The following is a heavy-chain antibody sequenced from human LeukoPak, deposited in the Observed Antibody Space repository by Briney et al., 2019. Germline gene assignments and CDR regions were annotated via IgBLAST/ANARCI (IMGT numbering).Heavy chain of an antibody. CDR1: GYNFTSYW. D-gene: IGHD6-19*01. Sequence: GESLKISCKGSGYNFTSYWIGWVRQMPGKDLEWMGIIYPGDSDTRYSPSFQGQVTISADKSISTAYLQWSSLKASDTAMYYCARHTDSSGWSNYFDYCGQGTLVTVSS. CDR3: ARHTDSSGWSNYFDY. CDR2: IYPGDSDT. V-gene: IGHV5-51*01. J-gene: IGHJ4*02.